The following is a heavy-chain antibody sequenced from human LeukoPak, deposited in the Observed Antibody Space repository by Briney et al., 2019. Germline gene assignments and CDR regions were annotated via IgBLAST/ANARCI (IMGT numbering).Heavy chain of an antibody. CDR1: GGSFSGYY. J-gene: IGHJ4*02. Sequence: SETLSLTCAVYGGSFSGYYWSWIRQPPGKGLEWIGEINHSGSTNYNPSLKSRVTISVDTSKNQFSLKLSSVTAADTAVYYCARGAAGADYWGQGTLVTVSS. D-gene: IGHD6-13*01. CDR2: INHSGST. CDR3: ARGAAGADY. V-gene: IGHV4-34*01.